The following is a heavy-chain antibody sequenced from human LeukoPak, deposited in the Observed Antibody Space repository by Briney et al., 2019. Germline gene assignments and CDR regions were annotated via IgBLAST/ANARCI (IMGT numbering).Heavy chain of an antibody. J-gene: IGHJ4*02. CDR1: GGSVSSGSYY. CDR2: IYYSSGST. CDR3: ARGYSSSWNYFDY. D-gene: IGHD6-13*01. V-gene: IGHV4-61*01. Sequence: SETLSLTCTVSGGSVSSGSYYWSWIRQPPGKGLEWIGYIYYSSGSTNYNPSLKSRVTISVDTSKNQFSLKLSSVTAADAAVYYCARGYSSSWNYFDYWGQGTLVTVSS.